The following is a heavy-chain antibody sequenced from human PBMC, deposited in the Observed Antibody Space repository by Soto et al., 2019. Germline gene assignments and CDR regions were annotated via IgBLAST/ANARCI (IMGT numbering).Heavy chain of an antibody. D-gene: IGHD3-10*01. V-gene: IGHV3-30*18. Sequence: QVQLVESGGGVVQPGRSLRLSCAASGFTFSSYGMHWVRQAPGKGLEWVAVISYDGSNKYYADSVKGRFTISRDNSKNTLYLQMNSLRAEDTAVYYCAKDHEEGLLWFGEGGGQGTLVTVSS. CDR1: GFTFSSYG. CDR2: ISYDGSNK. CDR3: AKDHEEGLLWFGEG. J-gene: IGHJ4*02.